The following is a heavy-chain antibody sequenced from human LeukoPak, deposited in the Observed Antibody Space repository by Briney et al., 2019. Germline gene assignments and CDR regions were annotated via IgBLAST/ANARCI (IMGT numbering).Heavy chain of an antibody. V-gene: IGHV3-48*01. D-gene: IGHD6-13*01. J-gene: IGHJ6*03. CDR1: GFTFSSYS. CDR3: ARGGIATAGPFFYYSYYMDV. CDR2: ISSSSSTI. Sequence: GGSLRLSCAASGFTFSSYSLNWVRQAPGRGLEWVSYISSSSSTIYYADSVKGRFTISRDNAKNSLFLQMNSLRVEATAVYYCARGGIATAGPFFYYSYYMDVWGRGATVTISS.